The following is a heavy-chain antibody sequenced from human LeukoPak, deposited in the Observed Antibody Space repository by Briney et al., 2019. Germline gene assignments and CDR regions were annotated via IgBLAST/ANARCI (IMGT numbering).Heavy chain of an antibody. D-gene: IGHD6-19*01. J-gene: IGHJ4*02. V-gene: IGHV1-69*05. CDR2: IIPIFGTA. CDR1: GGTFSSYA. CDR3: ARFAVHRRLTVAGQFGLDY. Sequence: ASVKVSCKASGGTFSSYAISWVRQAPGQGLEWMGGIIPIFGTANYAQKFQGRVTMTRDTSTSTVYMELSSLRSEDTAVYYCARFAVHRRLTVAGQFGLDYWGQGTLVTVSS.